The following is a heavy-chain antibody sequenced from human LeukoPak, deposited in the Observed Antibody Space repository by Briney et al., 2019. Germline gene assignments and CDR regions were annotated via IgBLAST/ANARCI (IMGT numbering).Heavy chain of an antibody. D-gene: IGHD6-19*01. Sequence: GGSLRLSCAASGFTFSSYAMNWVRQAPGKGLEWVATISASGGSTYYADSVKGRFTISRDNSKNTLYLQMNSLGAEDTAVYYCAKGYSSGWYCFDYWGQGTLVTVSS. CDR2: ISASGGST. J-gene: IGHJ4*02. V-gene: IGHV3-23*01. CDR1: GFTFSSYA. CDR3: AKGYSSGWYCFDY.